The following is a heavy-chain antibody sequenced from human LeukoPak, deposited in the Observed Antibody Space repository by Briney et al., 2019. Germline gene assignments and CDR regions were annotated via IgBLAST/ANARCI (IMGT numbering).Heavy chain of an antibody. CDR3: AKGYGSGSYSYYFDY. CDR1: GFTFSSYG. CDR2: IWYDGSNK. J-gene: IGHJ4*02. V-gene: IGHV3-33*06. Sequence: PGGSLRISCAASGFTFSSYGMHWVRQAPGKGLEWVAVIWYDGSNKYYADSVKGRFTISRDNSKNTLYLQMNSLRAEDTAVYYCAKGYGSGSYSYYFDYWGQGTLVTVSS. D-gene: IGHD3-10*01.